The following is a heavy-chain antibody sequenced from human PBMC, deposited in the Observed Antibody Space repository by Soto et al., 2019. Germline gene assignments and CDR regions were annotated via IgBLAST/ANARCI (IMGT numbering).Heavy chain of an antibody. J-gene: IGHJ4*02. D-gene: IGHD3-10*02. CDR2: FNGGNGNI. CDR1: GYTFSTYA. Sequence: QVQLVQSGAEERKPGASVKVSCKASGYTFSTYAMHWVRRAPGQSLEWMGWFNGGNGNIKYSQKFEGRVTITTDTAASTADMELNMLRSEDTAVDYCARGNVRGGCLDYWGQGTLVSVSS. CDR3: ARGNVRGGCLDY. V-gene: IGHV1-3*05.